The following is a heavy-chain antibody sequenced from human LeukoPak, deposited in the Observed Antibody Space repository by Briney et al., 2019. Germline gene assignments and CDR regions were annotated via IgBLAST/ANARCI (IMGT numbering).Heavy chain of an antibody. J-gene: IGHJ6*03. CDR2: IYYSGST. CDR1: GASVSGSPYY. D-gene: IGHD3-22*01. CDR3: ARTYYDSSGYSPHYYCMDV. V-gene: IGHV4-39*01. Sequence: SETLSLTCTVSGASVSGSPYYWGWIRQPPGKGLEWIGSIYYSGSTYYNPPLKSRVTISVDTSKNQFPLKLSSVTAADTAVYYCARTYYDSSGYSPHYYCMDVWGKGTTVTISS.